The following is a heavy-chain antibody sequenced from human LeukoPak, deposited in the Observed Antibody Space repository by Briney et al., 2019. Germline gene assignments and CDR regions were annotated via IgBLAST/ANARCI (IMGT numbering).Heavy chain of an antibody. D-gene: IGHD2-8*01. CDR3: ARDGTYCTNGVCPGYWFDP. CDR1: GGTFSSYA. CDR2: INPSGGST. J-gene: IGHJ5*02. V-gene: IGHV1-46*01. Sequence: ASVKVSCKASGGTFSSYAISWVRQAPGQGLEWMGGINPSGGSTSYAQKFQGRVTMTRDTSTSTVYMELSSLRSEDTAVYYCARDGTYCTNGVCPGYWFDPWGQGTLVTVSS.